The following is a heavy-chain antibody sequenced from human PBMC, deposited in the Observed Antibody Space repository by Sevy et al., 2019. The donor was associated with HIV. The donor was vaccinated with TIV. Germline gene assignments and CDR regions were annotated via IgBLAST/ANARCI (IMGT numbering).Heavy chain of an antibody. D-gene: IGHD2-8*01. CDR3: AREGCTRPHDY. CDR1: GFNFNIYS. J-gene: IGHJ4*02. Sequence: GGSLRLSCAVSGFNFNIYSMSWVRQAPGKGLEWVSTLSFGCGKINYADSVKDRFIISRDDSKNTLYLQMNSLRAEDTAVYFCAREGCTRPHDYWGQGTLVTVS. CDR2: LSFGCGKI. V-gene: IGHV3-23*01.